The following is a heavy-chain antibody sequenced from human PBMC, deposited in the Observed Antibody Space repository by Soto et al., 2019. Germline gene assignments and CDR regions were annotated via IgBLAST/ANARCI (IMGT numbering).Heavy chain of an antibody. D-gene: IGHD6-19*01. CDR1: GGSFSCYY. CDR3: ARGCPQWLVISWFDP. J-gene: IGHJ5*02. V-gene: IGHV4-34*01. CDR2: INHSGST. Sequence: SETLSLTCAVYGGSFSCYYWSWIGQPPGKGLEWIGEINHSGSTNYNPSLKSRVTISVDTSKNQFSLKLSSVTAADTAVYYCARGCPQWLVISWFDPWGQGTLVTAPQ.